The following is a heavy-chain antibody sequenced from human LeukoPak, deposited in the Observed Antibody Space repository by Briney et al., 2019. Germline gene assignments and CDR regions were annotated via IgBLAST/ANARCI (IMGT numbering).Heavy chain of an antibody. CDR3: ARDRIGVYYYYYMDV. J-gene: IGHJ6*03. Sequence: ASVKVSCKASGYTFTGYYMHWVRQAPGQGLEWMGWINPNSGGTNYAQKFQGRVTMTRDTSISTAYMELSRLRSDDTAVYYCARDRIGVYYYYYMDVWGKGTTVTVSS. D-gene: IGHD3-16*01. CDR2: INPNSGGT. CDR1: GYTFTGYY. V-gene: IGHV1-2*02.